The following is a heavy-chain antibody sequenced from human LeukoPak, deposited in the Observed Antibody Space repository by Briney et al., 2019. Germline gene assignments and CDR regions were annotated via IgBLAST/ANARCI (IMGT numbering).Heavy chain of an antibody. Sequence: ASVKVSCKASGYTFTSYGISWVRQAPGQGLEWMGWISAYNGNTNYAQKLQGRVTMITDTSTSTAYMELRSLRSDDTAVYYCARDPSNNYDILTGYRQKENAFDIWGQGTMVTVSS. CDR1: GYTFTSYG. D-gene: IGHD3-9*01. J-gene: IGHJ3*02. CDR2: ISAYNGNT. CDR3: ARDPSNNYDILTGYRQKENAFDI. V-gene: IGHV1-18*01.